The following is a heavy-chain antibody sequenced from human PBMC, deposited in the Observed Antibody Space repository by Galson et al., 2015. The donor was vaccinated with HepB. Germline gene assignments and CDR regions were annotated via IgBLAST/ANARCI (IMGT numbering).Heavy chain of an antibody. CDR1: GSTFTSYD. CDR2: MNPNSGNT. V-gene: IGHV1-8*01. Sequence: SVTVSCKASGSTFTSYDINWVRQATGQGLEWMGWMNPNSGNTGYAQKFQGRVTMTRNTSISTAYMELSSLRSEDTAAYYCARSAGRFLEWLPPGGMDVWGQGTTVTVSS. J-gene: IGHJ6*02. CDR3: ARSAGRFLEWLPPGGMDV. D-gene: IGHD3-3*01.